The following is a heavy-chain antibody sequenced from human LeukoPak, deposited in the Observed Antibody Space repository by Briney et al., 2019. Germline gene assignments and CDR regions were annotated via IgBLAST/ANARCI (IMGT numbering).Heavy chain of an antibody. J-gene: IGHJ2*01. V-gene: IGHV1-2*04. CDR1: GYTITGYY. CDR3: ARGSPSYAQWHFDL. D-gene: IGHD2/OR15-2a*01. CDR2: IIPNTGGT. Sequence: ASVKVSCEASGYTITGYYLHWVRQAPGQGLEWMGWIIPNTGGTNYAQKFQDWVTMSSDTSISTAYMELSSLRSDDTAVYYCARGSPSYAQWHFDLWGRGTLVTVSS.